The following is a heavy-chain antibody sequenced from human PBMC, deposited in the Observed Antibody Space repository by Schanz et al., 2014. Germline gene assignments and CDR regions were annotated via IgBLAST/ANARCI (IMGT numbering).Heavy chain of an antibody. V-gene: IGHV4-59*11. CDR1: GGSISSHY. CDR3: ATIPRGNIYGYFDY. J-gene: IGHJ4*02. D-gene: IGHD5-18*01. CDR2: LLSSERA. Sequence: QVQLQESGPGLVKPSETLSLTCTVSGGSISSHYWSWVRHAPGEVLEWIAYLLSSERAKYNPSLDSRSTLSLDTSKRQFSLHLRYVTAADTAVYYCATIPRGNIYGYFDYWGQGSLVTVSS.